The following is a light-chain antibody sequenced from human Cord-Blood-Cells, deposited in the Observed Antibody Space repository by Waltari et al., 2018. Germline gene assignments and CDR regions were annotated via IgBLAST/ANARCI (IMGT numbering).Light chain of an antibody. CDR1: QSVSSY. CDR3: QQRSNWIT. V-gene: IGKV3-11*01. CDR2: DAS. Sequence: EIVLTQSPATLSLSPGERATLSCSASQSVSSYLAWYQQKPGQAPRLLIYDASNRATGIPARFSGSVSGTDFTLTISSLEPEDFAVYYCQQRSNWITFGPGTKVDIK. J-gene: IGKJ3*01.